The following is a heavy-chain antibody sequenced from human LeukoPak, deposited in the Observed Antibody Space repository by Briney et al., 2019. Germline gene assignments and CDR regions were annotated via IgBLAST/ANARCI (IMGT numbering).Heavy chain of an antibody. CDR3: STLTSRGLSDS. D-gene: IGHD1-20*01. CDR1: GFTFTNAW. Sequence: GGSLRLSCAASGFTFTNAWMNWVRQAPGKGLEWVGRIKSKADGETIDYAAPVKGRFTFSRDDSKNMLYLRTNSLKSEDTAVYYCSTLTSRGLSDSWGQGTLVTVSS. J-gene: IGHJ4*02. V-gene: IGHV3-15*07. CDR2: IKSKADGETI.